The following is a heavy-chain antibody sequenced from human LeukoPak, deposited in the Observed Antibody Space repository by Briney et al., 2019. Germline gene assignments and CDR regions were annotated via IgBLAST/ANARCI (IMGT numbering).Heavy chain of an antibody. V-gene: IGHV3-9*03. CDR1: GFTFDDYA. CDR2: ISWNRGSI. J-gene: IGHJ4*02. CDR3: AKDIDSGFSGTPCYFDY. Sequence: GGSLRPSCAASGFTFDDYAMHWVRQAPGKGLEWVSGISWNRGSIGYADSVKGRFTISRDNAKNSLYLQMNSLRAEDMALYYCAKDIDSGFSGTPCYFDYWGQGTLVTVSS. D-gene: IGHD2/OR15-2a*01.